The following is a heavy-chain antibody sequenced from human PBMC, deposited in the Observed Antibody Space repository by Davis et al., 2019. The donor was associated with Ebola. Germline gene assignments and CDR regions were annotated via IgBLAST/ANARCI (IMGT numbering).Heavy chain of an antibody. D-gene: IGHD6-13*01. V-gene: IGHV3-9*01. J-gene: IGHJ4*02. CDR1: GFTFENYA. CDR3: VKDVGALPYSSSVDY. CDR2: ISWNSGSK. Sequence: GGSLRLSCAASGFTFENYAMHWVRQAPGKGLEWVSGISWNSGSKGYADSVRGRFTISRDNAKNFLYLQMNSLRAEDTALYYCVKDVGALPYSSSVDYWGQGTLVTVSS.